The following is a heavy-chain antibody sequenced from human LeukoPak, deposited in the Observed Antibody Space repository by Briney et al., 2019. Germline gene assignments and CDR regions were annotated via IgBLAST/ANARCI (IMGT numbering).Heavy chain of an antibody. CDR1: GFTFSRSW. V-gene: IGHV3-74*03. CDR3: ARDQGGSGPTTYDY. D-gene: IGHD6-19*01. J-gene: IGHJ4*02. CDR2: INTDGSDT. Sequence: GGSLRLSCADSGFTFSRSWMHWVRQAPGKGLVWVSRINTDGSDTMYADSVKGRFTISRDNAKNTLYLQMNSLKAEDTAVYYCARDQGGSGPTTYDYWGQGNLVTVSS.